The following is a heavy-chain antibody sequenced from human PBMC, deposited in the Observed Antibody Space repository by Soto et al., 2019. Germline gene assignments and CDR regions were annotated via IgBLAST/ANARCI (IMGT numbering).Heavy chain of an antibody. Sequence: QITLKESGPTLMNPTLTLTLTCTVSGFSLSTSGVGVGLFRPPPGNALEWRTLIYWDDDKRYSPSLKSRLTINKETSNNLVIPTITNMDPADTATDYCSHRRSSYYGSGATNWFDPWGQGTLVTVSS. CDR3: SHRRSSYYGSGATNWFDP. V-gene: IGHV2-5*02. CDR2: IYWDDDK. J-gene: IGHJ5*02. D-gene: IGHD3-10*01. CDR1: GFSLSTSGVG.